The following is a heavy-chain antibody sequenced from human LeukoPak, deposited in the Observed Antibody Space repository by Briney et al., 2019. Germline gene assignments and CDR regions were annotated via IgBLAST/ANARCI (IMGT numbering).Heavy chain of an antibody. V-gene: IGHV3-49*04. CDR3: TRALTFGVVITDY. CDR1: GFTFGDYA. Sequence: PGRSLRLSCAASGFTFGDYAMSWVRQAPGKGLEWVGFIRSKAYGGSTEDSAYVRGRFTISRDDSNSTAYLDMNSLKTEDTAVYSCTRALTFGVVITDYWGQGTLVTVSS. D-gene: IGHD3-3*01. J-gene: IGHJ4*02. CDR2: IRSKAYGGST.